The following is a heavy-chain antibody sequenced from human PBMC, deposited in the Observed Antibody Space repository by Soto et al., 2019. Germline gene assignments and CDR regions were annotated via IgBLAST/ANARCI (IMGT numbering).Heavy chain of an antibody. CDR2: IYYSGST. D-gene: IGHD2-15*01. Sequence: SETLSLTCTVSGGSISSGGYYWSWIRQHPGKGLEWIGYIYYSGSTYYNPSLKSRVTISVDTSKNQFSLKLSSVTAADTAVYYCARHTPAISISDHWGQGTTVTVSS. V-gene: IGHV4-31*03. CDR1: GGSISSGGYY. CDR3: ARHTPAISISDH. J-gene: IGHJ6*02.